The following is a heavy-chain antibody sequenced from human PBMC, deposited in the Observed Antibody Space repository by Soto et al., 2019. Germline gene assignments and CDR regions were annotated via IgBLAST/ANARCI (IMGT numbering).Heavy chain of an antibody. Sequence: SETLSLTCAVYGGSFSVYYWSWIRHPPGKGLEWIGEINHSGSTNYNPSLKSRVTISVDTSKNQFSLKLSSVTAADTAVYYCARGHYYDSSGYYYFGFYYYYYGMDVWGQGTTVTVSS. D-gene: IGHD3-22*01. CDR2: INHSGST. CDR1: GGSFSVYY. V-gene: IGHV4-34*01. CDR3: ARGHYYDSSGYYYFGFYYYYYGMDV. J-gene: IGHJ6*02.